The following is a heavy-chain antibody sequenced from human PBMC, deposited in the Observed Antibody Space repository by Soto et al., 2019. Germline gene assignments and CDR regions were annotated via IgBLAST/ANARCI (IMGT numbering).Heavy chain of an antibody. V-gene: IGHV4-31*03. Sequence: TLSLTCTVSGGSISSGGSYWSWIRQDPGKGLEWIGYIYYSGSTYYNPSLKSRVTISVDTSKNQFSLKLSSVTAADTAVYYCARVDPADSPFDYWGQGTLVPVSS. CDR2: IYYSGST. CDR1: GGSISSGGSY. CDR3: ARVDPADSPFDY. D-gene: IGHD2-2*03. J-gene: IGHJ4*02.